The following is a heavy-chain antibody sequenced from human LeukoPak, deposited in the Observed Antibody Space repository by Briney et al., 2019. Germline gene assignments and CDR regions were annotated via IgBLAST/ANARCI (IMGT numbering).Heavy chain of an antibody. CDR2: IYYSGST. CDR1: GGSISSSSYY. Sequence: PSETLSLTCTVSGGSISSSSYYWGWIRQPPGKGLEWIGSIYYSGSTYYNPSLKSRVTISVDTSKNQFSLKLSSVTAADTAVYYCARQNRYNWNYDYWGQGTLVTVSS. V-gene: IGHV4-39*01. CDR3: ARQNRYNWNYDY. J-gene: IGHJ4*02. D-gene: IGHD1-7*01.